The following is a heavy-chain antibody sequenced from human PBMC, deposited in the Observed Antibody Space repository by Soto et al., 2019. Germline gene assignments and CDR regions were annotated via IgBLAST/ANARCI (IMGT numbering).Heavy chain of an antibody. D-gene: IGHD3-22*01. Sequence: PSETLSLTCTVSGGSISSYYLSWIRQPPGKGLEWIGYIYYSGSTNYNPSLKSRVTISVDTSKNQFSLKLSSVTAADTAVYYCARYYDSSGYSKRCFDYWGQGTLVTVSS. CDR1: GGSISSYY. V-gene: IGHV4-59*01. CDR2: IYYSGST. J-gene: IGHJ4*02. CDR3: ARYYDSSGYSKRCFDY.